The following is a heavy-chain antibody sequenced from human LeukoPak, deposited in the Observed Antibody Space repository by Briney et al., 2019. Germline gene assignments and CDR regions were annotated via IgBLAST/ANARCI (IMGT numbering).Heavy chain of an antibody. D-gene: IGHD1-26*01. J-gene: IGHJ4*02. CDR2: INPNSGGT. CDR3: AREGYAGSCFDY. CDR1: EYTFPGYY. Sequence: GASVKVSCKASEYTFPGYYMHWVRQAPGQGLEWMGWINPNSGGTNYAQKFQGRVTMTRDTSISTAYMELTRLTSDDTAVYYCAREGYAGSCFDYWGQGTLVTVSS. V-gene: IGHV1-2*02.